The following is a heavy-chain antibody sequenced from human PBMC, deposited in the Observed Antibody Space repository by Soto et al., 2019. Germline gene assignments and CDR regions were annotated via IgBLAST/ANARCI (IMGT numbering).Heavy chain of an antibody. V-gene: IGHV1-18*01. J-gene: IGHJ6*02. D-gene: IGHD3-10*01. CDR3: ATQYGSGRDYYYGMDV. Sequence: QVQLVQSGAEVKKPGASVKVSCKASGYTFTSYGISWVRQAPGQGLEWMGWISAYNGNTNYAQKLQGRVTMTTDTTTSTAYMELRSLRSDDTAVYYCATQYGSGRDYYYGMDVWGQGTTVTVSS. CDR1: GYTFTSYG. CDR2: ISAYNGNT.